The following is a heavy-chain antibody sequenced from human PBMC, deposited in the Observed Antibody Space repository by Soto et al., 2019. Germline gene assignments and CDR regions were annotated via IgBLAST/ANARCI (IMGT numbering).Heavy chain of an antibody. CDR2: IYSGGST. CDR1: GFTVSSNY. V-gene: IGHV3-53*01. Sequence: EVQLVESGGGLIQPGGSLRLSCAASGFTVSSNYMSWVRQAPGKGLEWVSVIYSGGSTYYADSVKGRFTISRDNSKNTLYLQMNSLGAEDTAVYYWARLWSQAAAKDYWGQGTLVTVSS. J-gene: IGHJ4*02. CDR3: ARLWSQAAAKDY. D-gene: IGHD2-2*01.